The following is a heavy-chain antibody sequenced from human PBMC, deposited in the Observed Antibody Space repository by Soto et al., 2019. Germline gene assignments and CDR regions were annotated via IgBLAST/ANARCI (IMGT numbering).Heavy chain of an antibody. CDR1: GYSFTSNG. V-gene: IGHV1-18*01. CDR2: INGYNGDT. CDR3: VRDLRGSCSGSNCYYFDY. D-gene: IGHD2-15*01. Sequence: QVQLVQSGAEVTEPGASVKVSCEASGYSFTSNGISWVRLAPGQGLEWMGWINGYNGDTNSARRFQGRLTMTTDTSTSTAYMELRSLRFDDTAVYYCVRDLRGSCSGSNCYYFDYWGQGTLVTVSS. J-gene: IGHJ4*02.